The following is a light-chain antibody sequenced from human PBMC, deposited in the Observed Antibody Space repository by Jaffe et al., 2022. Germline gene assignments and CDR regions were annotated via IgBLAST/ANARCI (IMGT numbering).Light chain of an antibody. Sequence: EIVMTQSPATLSVSPGERATLSCRASESLGNLAWYQQKPGQAPRLLIFAASTRATGTPARFSGSASGTEFTLTISSLQSEDFAVYYCQQYSNWPPTFGQGTKVEIK. CDR1: ESLGN. CDR2: AAS. V-gene: IGKV3-15*01. J-gene: IGKJ1*01. CDR3: QQYSNWPPT.